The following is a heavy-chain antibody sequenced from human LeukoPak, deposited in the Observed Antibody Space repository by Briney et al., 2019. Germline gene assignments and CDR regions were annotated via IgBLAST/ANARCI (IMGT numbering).Heavy chain of an antibody. CDR3: ARVNYGDLTGMDV. CDR2: IYYSGST. J-gene: IGHJ6*02. Sequence: PSETLSLTCTVSGGSISSYYWSWIRQPPGKGLEWIGYIYYSGSTNYNPSLKSRVTISVDTSKNQFSLKLSSVTAADTAVYYCARVNYGDLTGMDVWGQGTTVTVSS. D-gene: IGHD4-17*01. V-gene: IGHV4-59*01. CDR1: GGSISSYY.